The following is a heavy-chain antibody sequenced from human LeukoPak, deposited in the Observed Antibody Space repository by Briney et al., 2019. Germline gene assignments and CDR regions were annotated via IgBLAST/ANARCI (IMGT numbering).Heavy chain of an antibody. V-gene: IGHV3-21*01. CDR2: ISSSSSYI. J-gene: IGHJ4*02. CDR1: GFTFSSYS. CDR3: ARDPPYIYPVDY. D-gene: IGHD3-3*02. Sequence: GGSLRLSCAASGFTFSSYSMNWVRQAPGKGLEWVSSISSSSSYIYYADSVEGRFTISRDNAKNSLYLQMNSLRAEDTAVYYCARDPPYIYPVDYWGQGTLVTVSS.